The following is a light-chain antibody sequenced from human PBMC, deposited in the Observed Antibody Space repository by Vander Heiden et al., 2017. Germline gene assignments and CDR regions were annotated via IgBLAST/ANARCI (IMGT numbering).Light chain of an antibody. CDR1: QSIGSW. Sequence: DIQMTQSPSTLSASVGDRVIITCRASQSIGSWLAWYQQKPGKAPNLLIYKASSLEGGVPARFSGSGSGTEFTLTISSLQADDVAIYYCQQYNSYSRTFGQGTKVEIK. CDR2: KAS. V-gene: IGKV1-5*03. J-gene: IGKJ1*01. CDR3: QQYNSYSRT.